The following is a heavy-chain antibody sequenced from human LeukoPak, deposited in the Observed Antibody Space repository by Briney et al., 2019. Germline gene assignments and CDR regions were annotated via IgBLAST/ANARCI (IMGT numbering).Heavy chain of an antibody. V-gene: IGHV3-53*01. CDR2: LYSAGST. J-gene: IGHJ4*02. CDR1: GFTFSSYA. D-gene: IGHD3-10*01. CDR3: ARDKVPY. Sequence: GGSLRLSCAASGFTFSSYAMSWVRQAPGKGLEWVSVLYSAGSTYYADSVRGRFTISRDNSKNTLYLQMNSLRAEDTAVYYCARDKVPYWGQGTLVTVSS.